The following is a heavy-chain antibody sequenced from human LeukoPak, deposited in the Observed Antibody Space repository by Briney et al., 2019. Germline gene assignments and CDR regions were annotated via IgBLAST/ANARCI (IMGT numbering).Heavy chain of an antibody. CDR2: IYPGDSDT. Sequence: GESLKISCKGSGYSFTSYWIGWVRQMPGKGLEWMGIIYPGDSDTRYSPSFQGQVTISADTSISTAYLQSSSLKASDTAMYYCARQGGNSRDYYYYYGMDVXXXXTTVTVSS. CDR3: ARQGGNSRDYYYYYGMDV. V-gene: IGHV5-51*01. CDR1: GYSFTSYW. D-gene: IGHD4-23*01. J-gene: IGHJ6*01.